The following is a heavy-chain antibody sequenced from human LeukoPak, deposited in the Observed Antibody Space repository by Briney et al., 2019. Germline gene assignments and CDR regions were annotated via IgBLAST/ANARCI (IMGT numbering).Heavy chain of an antibody. CDR3: ARVGYSGYDDRGSFDY. CDR2: IYTSGST. J-gene: IGHJ4*02. CDR1: GGSISSYY. Sequence: KPSETLSLTCTVSGGSISSYYWSWLRQPAGKGLEWIGRIYTSGSTNYNPSLKSRVTMSVDTSKNQFSLKLSSVTAADTAVYYCARVGYSGYDDRGSFDYWGQGTLVTVSS. D-gene: IGHD5-12*01. V-gene: IGHV4-4*07.